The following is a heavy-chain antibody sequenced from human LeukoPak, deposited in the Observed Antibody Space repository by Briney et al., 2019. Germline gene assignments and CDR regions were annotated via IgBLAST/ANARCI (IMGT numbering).Heavy chain of an antibody. D-gene: IGHD5-18*01. CDR3: AKGSTAMVDDAFDI. Sequence: GGSLRLSCAASGFTFSSYGMHWVRQAPGRGLEWVAVISYDGSNKYYADSVKGRFTISRDNSKNTLYLQMNGLRAEDTAVYYCAKGSTAMVDDAFDIWGQGTMVTVSS. CDR2: ISYDGSNK. J-gene: IGHJ3*02. V-gene: IGHV3-30*18. CDR1: GFTFSSYG.